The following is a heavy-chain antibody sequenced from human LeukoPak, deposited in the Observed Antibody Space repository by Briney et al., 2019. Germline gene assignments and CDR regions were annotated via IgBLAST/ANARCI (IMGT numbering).Heavy chain of an antibody. Sequence: GGSLRLSCVASGFTFSSYEMNWVRQAPGKGLEWVSYISKSDSTTYYADSVKGRFTISRDNSKNTLYLQMNSLRAEDTAVYYCVLLSLTPGWGQGTLVTVSS. D-gene: IGHD3-10*01. J-gene: IGHJ4*02. CDR2: ISKSDSTT. V-gene: IGHV3-48*03. CDR1: GFTFSSYE. CDR3: VLLSLTPG.